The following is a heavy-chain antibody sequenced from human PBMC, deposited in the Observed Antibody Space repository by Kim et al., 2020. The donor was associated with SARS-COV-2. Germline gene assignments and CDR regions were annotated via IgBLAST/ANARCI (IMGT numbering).Heavy chain of an antibody. CDR2: ISGSTRYK. D-gene: IGHD1-1*01. CDR3: ARGAVGGTTRDWFDP. V-gene: IGHV3-11*05. J-gene: IGHJ5*02. Sequence: GGSLRLSCVASGFTFKDYYIVWIRQAPGKGLEWVSFISGSTRYKNYTDSVKGRFTVSRDNAKNSVYLQMDGLRVDDTAVYYCARGAVGGTTRDWFDPWGQGTLVTVS. CDR1: GFTFKDYY.